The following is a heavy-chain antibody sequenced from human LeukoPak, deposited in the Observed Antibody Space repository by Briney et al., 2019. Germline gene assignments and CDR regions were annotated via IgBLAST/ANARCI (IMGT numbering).Heavy chain of an antibody. D-gene: IGHD3-10*01. V-gene: IGHV1-18*01. Sequence: ASVKLSCKASGYTFTIYYIGWVPQAPGQGLEWMGWISAYNGNTNYAQKLQGRVTMTTATSTSTAYMELRRLRSDDTAVYYCARDLGSYYGSGSYYNGGLGYWGQGTLVTVSS. CDR2: ISAYNGNT. CDR3: ARDLGSYYGSGSYYNGGLGY. J-gene: IGHJ4*02. CDR1: GYTFTIYY.